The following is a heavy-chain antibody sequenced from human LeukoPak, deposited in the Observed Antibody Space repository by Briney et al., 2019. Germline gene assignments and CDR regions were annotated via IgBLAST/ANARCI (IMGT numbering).Heavy chain of an antibody. D-gene: IGHD6-6*01. Sequence: SVKVSCKASGGAFSSYAISWVRQAPGQGLEWMGRIIPIFGTANYAQKFQGRVTITTDESTSTAYMELSSLRSEDTAVYYCARGVAARGPDYWGQGTLVTVSS. V-gene: IGHV1-69*05. CDR1: GGAFSSYA. CDR3: ARGVAARGPDY. CDR2: IIPIFGTA. J-gene: IGHJ4*02.